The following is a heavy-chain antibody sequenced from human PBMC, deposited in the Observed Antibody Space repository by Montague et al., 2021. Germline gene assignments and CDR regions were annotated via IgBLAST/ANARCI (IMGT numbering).Heavy chain of an antibody. CDR3: AGWGRLEKYYFDY. D-gene: IGHD3-16*01. V-gene: IGHV4-61*01. CDR1: GGSVSSGSYY. CDR2: IYYSGST. Sequence: SETLSLTCTVSGGSVSSGSYYWSWIRQPPGKGLEWVGYIYYSGSTNYNPSLKSRVTISVDTSKNQFSLRLSSVTAADTAVYYCAGWGRLEKYYFDYWGQGTLVTGSS. J-gene: IGHJ4*02.